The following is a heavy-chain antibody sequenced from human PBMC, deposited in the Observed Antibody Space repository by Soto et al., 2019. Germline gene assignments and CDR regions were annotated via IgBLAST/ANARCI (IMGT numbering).Heavy chain of an antibody. V-gene: IGHV3-23*01. CDR3: AKYAIPRNNLWDYLEY. Sequence: GGSLRLSCAASGFIFSDFAMSWVRQAPGKGLEWASGIGGGGADTYYADSVKGRLTISRDNSRDTLYLQLNNLRAEDTAVYYCAKYAIPRNNLWDYLEYGGQGTRVTVSS. J-gene: IGHJ4*02. CDR1: GFIFSDFA. D-gene: IGHD1-1*01. CDR2: IGGGGADT.